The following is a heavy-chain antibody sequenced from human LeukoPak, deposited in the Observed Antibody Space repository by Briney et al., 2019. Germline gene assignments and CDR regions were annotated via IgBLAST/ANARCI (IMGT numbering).Heavy chain of an antibody. CDR2: VFYNGRT. CDR3: ASGNYYQDY. CDR1: GASISPYY. J-gene: IGHJ4*02. D-gene: IGHD1-26*01. Sequence: SETLSLTCSVSGASISPYYWVWIRQPXXXGLEWIGYVFYNGRTSYNPSLKSRVTISADTSKNQFSLKMNSVTAADTAVYYCASGNYYQDYWGQGTVVTVSP. V-gene: IGHV4-59*08.